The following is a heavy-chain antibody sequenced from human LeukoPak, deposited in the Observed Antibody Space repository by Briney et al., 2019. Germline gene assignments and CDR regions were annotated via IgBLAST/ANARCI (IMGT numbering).Heavy chain of an antibody. CDR1: GDSMSGYH. Sequence: SETLSLTCTVSGDSMSGYHGTWIRQSPGRGLEWIGYIHFSGDTNSNPSLKSRVTMSLDTSNNQFSLKVNSVTAADTAIYYCATYTRRCSGGTCYSIDYWGRGTLVTVSS. CDR2: IHFSGDT. CDR3: ATYTRRCSGGTCYSIDY. J-gene: IGHJ4*02. D-gene: IGHD2-15*01. V-gene: IGHV4-4*09.